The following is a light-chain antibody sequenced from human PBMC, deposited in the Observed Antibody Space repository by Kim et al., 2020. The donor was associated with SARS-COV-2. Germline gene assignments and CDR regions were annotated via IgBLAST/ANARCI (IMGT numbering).Light chain of an antibody. V-gene: IGLV3-25*03. J-gene: IGLJ3*02. CDR1: ALPNQY. Sequence: PGQASRITCSGNALPNQYAYWYQQKPGQAPVLVIYKDSERPSGIPVRFCGSSSGTTVTLTISGVQAEDEADYYCQSSDSSGTWVFGGGTQLTVL. CDR2: KDS. CDR3: QSSDSSGTWV.